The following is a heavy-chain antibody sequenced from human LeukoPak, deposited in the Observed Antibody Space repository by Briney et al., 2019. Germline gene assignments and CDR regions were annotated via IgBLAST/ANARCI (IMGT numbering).Heavy chain of an antibody. CDR2: INTDTGNS. D-gene: IGHD3-10*01. Sequence: ASAKVSCKASGYTFTSYAINWVRQAPGQGLEWMGWINTDTGNSTFAQDFTGRFVFSLEASVSTAYLQINNLKAEDTAVYYCARARIIALRGITNMGFDPWGQGTLVTVSS. V-gene: IGHV7-4-1*02. J-gene: IGHJ5*02. CDR3: ARARIIALRGITNMGFDP. CDR1: GYTFTSYA.